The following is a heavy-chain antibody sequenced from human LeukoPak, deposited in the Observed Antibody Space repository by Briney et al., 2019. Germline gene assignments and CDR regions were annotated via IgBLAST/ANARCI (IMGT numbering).Heavy chain of an antibody. CDR3: AKAGYCSSTSCYYYYMDV. Sequence: GGSLRLSCAASGFTFSSYAMSWVRQAPGKGLEWVSAISGSGGSPYYADSVKGRFTISRDNSKNTLYLRMNSLRAEDTAVYYCAKAGYCSSTSCYYYYMDVWGKGTTVTVSS. CDR2: ISGSGGSP. CDR1: GFTFSSYA. J-gene: IGHJ6*03. V-gene: IGHV3-23*01. D-gene: IGHD2-2*01.